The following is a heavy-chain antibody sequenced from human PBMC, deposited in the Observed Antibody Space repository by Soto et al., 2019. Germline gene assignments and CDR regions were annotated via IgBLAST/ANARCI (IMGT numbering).Heavy chain of an antibody. CDR1: GYTFTSYD. J-gene: IGHJ4*02. CDR2: MNPNSGNT. D-gene: IGHD3-10*01. Sequence: ASVKVSCKASGYTFTSYDINWVRQATGQGLEWMGWMNPNSGNTGYAQKFQGRVTMTRNTSISTAYMELSSLRSEDTAVCYCARVLGVVVGELYFDYWGQGTLVTVSS. CDR3: ARVLGVVVGELYFDY. V-gene: IGHV1-8*01.